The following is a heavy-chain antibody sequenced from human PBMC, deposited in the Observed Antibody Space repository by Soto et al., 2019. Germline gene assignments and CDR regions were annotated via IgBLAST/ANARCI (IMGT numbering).Heavy chain of an antibody. CDR3: ARRTSFLGAFDY. CDR2: ISSSGGHT. Sequence: GGSLRLSCAASGFTFSDYYMSWIRQAPGKGLEWVSYISSSGGHTYYAESVKGRFTISRDNSKNTLFLQINTLRADDTAIYFCARRTSFLGAFDYWGQGVLVTVSS. D-gene: IGHD3-16*02. V-gene: IGHV3-11*03. J-gene: IGHJ4*02. CDR1: GFTFSDYY.